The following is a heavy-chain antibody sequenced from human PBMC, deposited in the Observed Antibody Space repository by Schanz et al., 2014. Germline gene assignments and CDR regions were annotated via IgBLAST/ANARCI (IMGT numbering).Heavy chain of an antibody. V-gene: IGHV3-23*04. J-gene: IGHJ3*02. CDR1: GFNFSDYA. D-gene: IGHD3-10*01. CDR3: AKGRFGELSAFDI. CDR2: ILGLASTT. Sequence: EVQLVESGGGLVQPGGSLRLSCTASGFNFSDYAMCWVRQVPGKGLEWVSAILGLASTTYYADSVKGRFTISRDNSKNTLYLQMNSLRAEDTAVYYCAKGRFGELSAFDIWGQGTMVTVSS.